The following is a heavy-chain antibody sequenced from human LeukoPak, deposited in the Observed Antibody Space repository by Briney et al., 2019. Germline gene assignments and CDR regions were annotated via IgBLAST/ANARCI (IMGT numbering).Heavy chain of an antibody. CDR3: ARDDGRGYYYYMDV. J-gene: IGHJ6*03. V-gene: IGHV1-2*02. Sequence: ASVKVSCKASGYTFTGYYMHWVRQAPGRGLEWMGWINPNSGGTNYAQKFQGRVTMTRDTSISTAYMELSRLRSDDTAVYYCARDDGRGYYYYMDVWGKGTTVTVSS. CDR2: INPNSGGT. CDR1: GYTFTGYY. D-gene: IGHD3-10*02.